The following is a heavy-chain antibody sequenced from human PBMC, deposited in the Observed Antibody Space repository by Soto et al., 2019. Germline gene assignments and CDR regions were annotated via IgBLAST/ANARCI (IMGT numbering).Heavy chain of an antibody. V-gene: IGHV4-59*01. CDR3: ARGDYNYYFMDV. Sequence: SETLSLTCTVSGVSISPYYWSWIRQPPGKGLEWIGYIYYSGSTNYNPSLKSRVTISVDTSKNQFSLKLSSVIAADTAVYYCARGDYNYYFMDVWGKGTTVTVSS. CDR2: IYYSGST. J-gene: IGHJ6*03. D-gene: IGHD1-26*01. CDR1: GVSISPYY.